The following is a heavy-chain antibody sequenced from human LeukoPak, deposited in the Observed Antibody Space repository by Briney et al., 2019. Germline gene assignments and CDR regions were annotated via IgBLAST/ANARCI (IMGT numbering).Heavy chain of an antibody. J-gene: IGHJ5*02. CDR1: GFTFSSYN. V-gene: IGHV3-48*01. Sequence: GGSLRLSCAVSGFTFSSYNMNWVRRAPGKGLEWVSYIGSSVSTRYYADSVKGRFTISRDNGKHSLYLQMNSLRAEDTAVYYCARGPRVILRWFARHNWFDPWGQGTLVTVSS. CDR3: ARGPRVILRWFARHNWFDP. D-gene: IGHD4-23*01. CDR2: IGSSVSTR.